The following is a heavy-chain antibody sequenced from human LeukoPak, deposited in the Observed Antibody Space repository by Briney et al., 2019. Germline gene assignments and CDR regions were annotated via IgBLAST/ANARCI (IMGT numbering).Heavy chain of an antibody. V-gene: IGHV1-8*01. J-gene: IGHJ6*02. CDR1: GYTFTSYD. CDR3: ARESGLAAALGYYYCMDV. Sequence: ASVKVSCKASGYTFTSYDINWVRQATGQGLEWMGWMNPNSGNTGYAQKFQGRVTMTRNTSISTAYMELSSLRSEDTAVYYCARESGLAAALGYYYCMDVWGQGTTVTVSS. D-gene: IGHD6-13*01. CDR2: MNPNSGNT.